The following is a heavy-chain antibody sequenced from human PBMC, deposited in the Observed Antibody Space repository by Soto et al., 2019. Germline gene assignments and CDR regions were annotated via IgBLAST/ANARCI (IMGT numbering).Heavy chain of an antibody. Sequence: PSETLSLTCAVYGGSFSGYYWSWIRQPPGKGLEWIGEINHSGSTNYNPSLKSRVTISVDTPKNQFSLKLSSVTAADTAVYYRARGGHSFDYWGQGTLVTVSS. J-gene: IGHJ4*02. CDR1: GGSFSGYY. CDR2: INHSGST. CDR3: ARGGHSFDY. V-gene: IGHV4-34*01.